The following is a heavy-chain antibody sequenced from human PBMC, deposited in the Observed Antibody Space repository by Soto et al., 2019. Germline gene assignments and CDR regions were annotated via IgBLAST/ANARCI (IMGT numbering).Heavy chain of an antibody. Sequence: KPVGSLRLSCAASGFTFSPYTLGWVRQAPGKGLESLSFITNSNTYIYYADSVKGRFTISRDDARNSLYLQMNSLRAEDTAIYYCARVDHSDRGYFDYWGQGALVTAPQ. CDR3: ARVDHSDRGYFDY. CDR2: ITNSNTYI. V-gene: IGHV3-21*01. J-gene: IGHJ4*02. CDR1: GFTFSPYT.